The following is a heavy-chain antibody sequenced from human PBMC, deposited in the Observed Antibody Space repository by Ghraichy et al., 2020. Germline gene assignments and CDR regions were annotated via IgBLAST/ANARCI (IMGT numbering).Heavy chain of an antibody. V-gene: IGHV3-7*03. D-gene: IGHD5-24*01. Sequence: GGSLRLSCAVSGLTFSSYQMTWVRQTPGKGLEWVANIKQDGSESYYVDSVKGRFTISRDNAKNSLYLQMNSLRVEDTAVYFCARDRQMARWGQGTLVIVSS. CDR3: ARDRQMAR. CDR2: IKQDGSES. J-gene: IGHJ4*02. CDR1: GLTFSSYQ.